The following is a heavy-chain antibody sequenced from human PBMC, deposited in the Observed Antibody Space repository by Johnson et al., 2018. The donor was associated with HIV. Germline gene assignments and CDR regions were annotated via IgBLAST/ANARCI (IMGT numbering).Heavy chain of an antibody. Sequence: VQLVESGGVVVHPGGSLRLSCETSRFTFDDYAMHWVRQAPGKGLEWVSVIYSGGSTYYADSVQGRYTISRDNSKNTLYLQMNSLRADDTAVYYCARAYSYGAFDIWGQGTRVTVSS. D-gene: IGHD5-18*01. J-gene: IGHJ3*02. CDR3: ARAYSYGAFDI. CDR2: IYSGGST. V-gene: IGHV3-66*01. CDR1: RFTFDDYA.